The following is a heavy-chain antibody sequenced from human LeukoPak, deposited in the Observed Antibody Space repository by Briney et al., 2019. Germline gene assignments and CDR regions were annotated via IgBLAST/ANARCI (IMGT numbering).Heavy chain of an antibody. CDR1: GGSIRSYY. Sequence: PSEALSLTCTVSGGSIRSYYWSWIRQPPGKGLEWIGYIYYSGSTNYNPSLKSRVTISVDTSKYQFSLKLNSVTAADTAVYYCARGGSSYGYLDYWGQGTLVTVSS. D-gene: IGHD5-18*01. CDR2: IYYSGST. CDR3: ARGGSSYGYLDY. J-gene: IGHJ4*02. V-gene: IGHV4-59*01.